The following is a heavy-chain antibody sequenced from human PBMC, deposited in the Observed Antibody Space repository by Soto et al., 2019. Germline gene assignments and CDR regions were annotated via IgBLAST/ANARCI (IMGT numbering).Heavy chain of an antibody. Sequence: QVQLQQWGAGLLKPSETLSLTCAVYGGSFSGYCWTWIRQPPGTGLEWIGEINHSGSTNYNPSLKSRVTISVDTSKNQFSLKLTSVTAADPAVYYCARDKITGLFDYWGQGTLVTVSS. CDR2: INHSGST. V-gene: IGHV4-34*01. D-gene: IGHD2-8*02. J-gene: IGHJ4*02. CDR1: GGSFSGYC. CDR3: ARDKITGLFDY.